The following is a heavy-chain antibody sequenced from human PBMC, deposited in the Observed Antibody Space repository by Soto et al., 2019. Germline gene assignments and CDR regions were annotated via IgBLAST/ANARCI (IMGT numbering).Heavy chain of an antibody. CDR2: IIPIFGTA. J-gene: IGHJ4*02. CDR3: ASGSTYYYDSSGYYSGEFDY. V-gene: IGHV1-69*06. CDR1: GGTFSSYA. Sequence: GXSVKVSCKASGGTFSSYAISWGRQTPVQGLEWMGGIIPIFGTANYAQKFQGRVTITADKSTSTAYMELSSLRSEDTAVYYCASGSTYYYDSSGYYSGEFDYWGQGTLVTVSS. D-gene: IGHD3-22*01.